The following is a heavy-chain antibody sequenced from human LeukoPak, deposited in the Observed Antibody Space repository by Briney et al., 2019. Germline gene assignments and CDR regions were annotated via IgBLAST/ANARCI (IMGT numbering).Heavy chain of an antibody. J-gene: IGHJ4*02. D-gene: IGHD1-26*01. CDR2: ISIISSYI. V-gene: IGHV3-21*04. CDR1: GFTFSSYS. Sequence: GSLRLSCAASGFTFSSYSMNWVRPAPGKGLEWVSYISIISSYIYYADPVRGRFTISRDNAKNSLYLQMNSLRAEDTAVYYCARDVASGSWLFDYWGQGTLVTVSS. CDR3: ARDVASGSWLFDY.